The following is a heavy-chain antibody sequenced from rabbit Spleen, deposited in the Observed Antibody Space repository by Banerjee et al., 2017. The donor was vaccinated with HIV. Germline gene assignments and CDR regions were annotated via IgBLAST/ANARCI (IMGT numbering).Heavy chain of an antibody. CDR1: GFSFSSSYY. Sequence: QSLEESGGDLVKPGASLTLTCTASGFSFSSSYYMCWVRQAPGKGLECIACIYGDSSGSTWYASWAKGRFTISKTSSTTVTLQMTSVTAADTATYFCARGSATMTMVITGYYLNLWGPGTLVTVS. V-gene: IGHV1S40*01. J-gene: IGHJ4*01. CDR3: ARGSATMTMVITGYYLNL. CDR2: IYGDSSGST. D-gene: IGHD2-1*01.